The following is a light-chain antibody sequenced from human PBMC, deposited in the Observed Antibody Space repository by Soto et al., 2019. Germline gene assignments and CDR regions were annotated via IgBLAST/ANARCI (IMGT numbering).Light chain of an antibody. J-gene: IGKJ1*01. CDR1: QSISNY. V-gene: IGKV1-39*01. Sequence: DLQMTQSPSSLSASVGDRVTITCRASQSISNYLNWYQQKPGKAPKLLMYAASSLQSGVPSRFGGSGYRTDFTPTISSLQPEDFATYYCQQSYSTPRTFGQGTKVEIK. CDR3: QQSYSTPRT. CDR2: AAS.